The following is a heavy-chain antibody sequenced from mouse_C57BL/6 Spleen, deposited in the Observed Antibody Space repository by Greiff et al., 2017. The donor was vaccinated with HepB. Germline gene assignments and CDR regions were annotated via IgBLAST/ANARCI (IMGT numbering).Heavy chain of an antibody. CDR2: IDPEDGET. J-gene: IGHJ3*01. Sequence: VQLQQSGAELVKPGASVTLSCTASGFNFKDYYMHWVKQRTEQGLEWIGRIDPEDGETKYAPKFQGKATITADTSSNTAYLQLRSLTSEDTAVYYCAMGEDGYDGFAYWGQGTLVTVSA. D-gene: IGHD2-2*01. CDR1: GFNFKDYY. V-gene: IGHV14-2*01. CDR3: AMGEDGYDGFAY.